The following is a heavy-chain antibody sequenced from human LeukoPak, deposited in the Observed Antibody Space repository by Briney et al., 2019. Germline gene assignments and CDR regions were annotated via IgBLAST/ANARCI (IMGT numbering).Heavy chain of an antibody. CDR1: GGSFSGYY. J-gene: IGHJ5*02. CDR3: ARSPGYSGGWLNSYNWFDP. D-gene: IGHD6-19*01. V-gene: IGHV4-34*01. Sequence: SETLSLTCAVYGGSFSGYYWSWIRQPPGKGLEWIGEINHSGSTNYNPSLKSRVTISVDTSKNQFSLKLSSVTAADTAVYYCARSPGYSGGWLNSYNWFDPWGQGTLVTVSS. CDR2: INHSGST.